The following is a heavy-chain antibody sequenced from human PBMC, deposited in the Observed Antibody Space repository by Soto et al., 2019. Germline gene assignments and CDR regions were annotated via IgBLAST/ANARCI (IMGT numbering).Heavy chain of an antibody. CDR3: ARDFNLWFGEHGGFDY. Sequence: GGSLRLSCAASGFTVSSNYMSWVRQAPGKGLEWVSVIYSGGSTYYADSVKGRFTISRDNSKNTLYLQMNSLRAEDTAVYYCARDFNLWFGEHGGFDYWGQGTLVTVSS. CDR2: IYSGGST. V-gene: IGHV3-66*01. CDR1: GFTVSSNY. D-gene: IGHD3-10*01. J-gene: IGHJ4*02.